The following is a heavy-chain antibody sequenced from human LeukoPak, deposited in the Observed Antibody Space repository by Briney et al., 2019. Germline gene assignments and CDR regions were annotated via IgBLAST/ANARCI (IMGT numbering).Heavy chain of an antibody. V-gene: IGHV4-4*02. J-gene: IGHJ4*02. CDR1: GGSITNTNY. CDR2: VNLQGST. Sequence: SETLSLTCGVPGGSITNTNYWTWVRHPPGKGLEWIGEVNLQGSTNYNPSLMGRVAISVDKSENHLSLQLTSVTAADTAVYYCAREGGPYRPLDYSGQGTLVTVSS. CDR3: AREGGPYRPLDY.